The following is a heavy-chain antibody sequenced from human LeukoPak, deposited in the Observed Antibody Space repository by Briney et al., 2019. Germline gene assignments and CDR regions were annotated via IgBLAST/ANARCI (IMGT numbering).Heavy chain of an antibody. J-gene: IGHJ5*02. D-gene: IGHD2-2*02. CDR2: ISAYNGNT. CDR3: ARGFCSSPGSYTGSACFAP. Sequence: AASVKVSCKASGYTFTSYGISWVRQAPGQGLEWMGWISAYNGNTNYAQKLQGRVTMTTDTSTSTAYMELRSLRSDDTAVYYCARGFCSSPGSYTGSACFAPWGQETLVTVPS. V-gene: IGHV1-18*01. CDR1: GYTFTSYG.